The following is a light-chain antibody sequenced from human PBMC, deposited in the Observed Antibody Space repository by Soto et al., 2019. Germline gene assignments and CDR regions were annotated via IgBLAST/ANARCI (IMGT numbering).Light chain of an antibody. V-gene: IGKV1-5*01. Sequence: DIQMTQSPSTLSASVGDRXXIXXXXSQSISNWLAWYQQKPGKAPTLLIYDVSRLESGVPSRFSGSGSGTEFTLTINFLQPDDFATYYCQQYNSYSPLTFGGGTKVDIK. CDR1: QSISNW. J-gene: IGKJ4*01. CDR2: DVS. CDR3: QQYNSYSPLT.